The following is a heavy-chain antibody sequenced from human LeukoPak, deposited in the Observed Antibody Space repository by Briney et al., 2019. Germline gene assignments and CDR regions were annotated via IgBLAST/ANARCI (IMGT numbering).Heavy chain of an antibody. CDR2: ISYDGSNE. CDR3: ARVFRITKTTGMDV. CDR1: GFTFSNYV. V-gene: IGHV3-30-3*01. Sequence: PGGSLRLSCVASGFTFSNYVMHWVRQAPGKGLEWVALISYDGSNENYADSVKGRFTISRDNSKNTLYLQMSSLRAKDTAVYYCARVFRITKTTGMDVWGQGTTVTVSS. D-gene: IGHD3-10*01. J-gene: IGHJ6*02.